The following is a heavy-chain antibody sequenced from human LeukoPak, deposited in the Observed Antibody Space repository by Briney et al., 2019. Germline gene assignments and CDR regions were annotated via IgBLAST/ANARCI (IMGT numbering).Heavy chain of an antibody. CDR1: GGSFSGYY. CDR2: INHSGST. D-gene: IGHD4-17*01. V-gene: IGHV4-34*01. Sequence: PSETLSLTCAVYGGSFSGYYWSWIRQPPGKGLEWIGEINHSGSTNYNPSLKSRVTISVDTSKNQFSLKLSSVTAADTAVYYCARVQATVTTLHYYYYMDVWGKGTTVTVSS. J-gene: IGHJ6*03. CDR3: ARVQATVTTLHYYYYMDV.